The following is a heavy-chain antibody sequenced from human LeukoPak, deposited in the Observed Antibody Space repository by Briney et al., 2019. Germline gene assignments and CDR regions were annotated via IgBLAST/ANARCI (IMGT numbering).Heavy chain of an antibody. CDR1: GFTFSNYD. J-gene: IGHJ3*02. CDR3: ARAARFYGSSGAHAFDI. Sequence: GGSLRLSCVASGFTFSNYDMHWVRQGTGRGLEWVSGIGTGGDTHYPDSVKGRFTISRENAKNSLYLQMNSLRVGDTAMYYCARAARFYGSSGAHAFDIWGQGTMVTVS. D-gene: IGHD3-22*01. V-gene: IGHV3-13*01. CDR2: IGTGGDT.